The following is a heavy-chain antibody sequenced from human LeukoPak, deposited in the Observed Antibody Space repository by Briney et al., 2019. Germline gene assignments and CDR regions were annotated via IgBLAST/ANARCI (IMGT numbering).Heavy chain of an antibody. CDR3: ASLPGSYGRSDAFDI. CDR1: GFTFSSYA. Sequence: GGSLRLSCAASGFTFSSYAMHWVRQAPDKGLEWVAVISYDGSNKYYADSVKGRFTISRDNSKNTLYLQMNSLRAEDTAVYYCASLPGSYGRSDAFDIWGQGTMVTVSS. J-gene: IGHJ3*02. CDR2: ISYDGSNK. V-gene: IGHV3-30-3*01. D-gene: IGHD1-26*01.